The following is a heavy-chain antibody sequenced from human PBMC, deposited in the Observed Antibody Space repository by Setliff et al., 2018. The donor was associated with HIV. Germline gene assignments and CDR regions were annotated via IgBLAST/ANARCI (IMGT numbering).Heavy chain of an antibody. V-gene: IGHV4-39*01. D-gene: IGHD1-7*01. CDR2: ISSSGST. CDR3: ARHRQGLTGSTPGYYMDV. J-gene: IGHJ6*03. CDR1: GGSFSNSYYF. Sequence: PSETLSLTCNVSGGSFSNSYYFWGWIRQPPGKGLEWIGSISSSGSTYYNPSPKSRVTMSVDTSKNQFSLKLSSVTAADTAVYYCARHRQGLTGSTPGYYMDVWGKGTTVTVSS.